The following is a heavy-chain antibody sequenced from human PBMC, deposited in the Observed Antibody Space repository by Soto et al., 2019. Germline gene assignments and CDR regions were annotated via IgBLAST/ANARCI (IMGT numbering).Heavy chain of an antibody. J-gene: IGHJ6*02. CDR1: GYTFTSYG. CDR2: ISAYNGNT. V-gene: IGHV1-18*01. D-gene: IGHD2-21*02. CDR3: ARDRPVVVTAIGWDYYYYYGMDV. Sequence: ASVKVSCKASGYTFTSYGISWVRQAPGQGLEWMGWISAYNGNTNYAQKLQRRVTMTTDTSTSTAYMELRSLRSDDTAVYYCARDRPVVVTAIGWDYYYYYGMDVWGQGTTVTVSS.